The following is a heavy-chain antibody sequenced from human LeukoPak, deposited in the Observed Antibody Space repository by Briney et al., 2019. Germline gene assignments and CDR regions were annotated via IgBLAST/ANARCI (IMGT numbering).Heavy chain of an antibody. J-gene: IGHJ4*02. CDR2: INTIGSYI. CDR1: GFTFMSYS. CDR3: ARLRRNNDRSGFYYYYDN. V-gene: IGHV3-21*01. Sequence: GGSLRLSCAASGFTFMSYSFNWVRQAPGKGLEWVSSINTIGSYIYYADSVKGRFTISRDDADNSLYLQMNSLRAEDTAVYFCARLRRNNDRSGFYYYYDNWGQGTLVTVSS. D-gene: IGHD3-22*01.